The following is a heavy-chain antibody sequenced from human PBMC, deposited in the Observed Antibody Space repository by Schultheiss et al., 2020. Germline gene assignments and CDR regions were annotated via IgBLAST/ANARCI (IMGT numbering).Heavy chain of an antibody. D-gene: IGHD1-26*01. CDR1: GFTVSSNY. V-gene: IGHV3-53*01. CDR3: AREGIVAPSAY. J-gene: IGHJ4*02. CDR2: IYSGGSS. Sequence: GGSLRLSCAASGFTVSSNYMSWVRQAPGKGLEWVSVIYSGGSSYYADSVKGRFTISRDNAKNSLYLQMNSLRAEDTAVYYCAREGIVAPSAYWGQGTLVTGSS.